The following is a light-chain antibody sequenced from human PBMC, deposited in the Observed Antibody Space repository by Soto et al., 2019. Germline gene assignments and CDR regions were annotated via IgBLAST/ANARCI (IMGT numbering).Light chain of an antibody. Sequence: DVQMTQSPSSLSASVGDTLTITCRASQSITRYLNWYQQKPGKAPKLLIYAASSVQSGVPSRFSGSGSGTDFTLTISSLQPEDFATYYCQQSYSTPLTFCGGTMVDIK. J-gene: IGKJ4*01. CDR2: AAS. CDR3: QQSYSTPLT. CDR1: QSITRY. V-gene: IGKV1-39*01.